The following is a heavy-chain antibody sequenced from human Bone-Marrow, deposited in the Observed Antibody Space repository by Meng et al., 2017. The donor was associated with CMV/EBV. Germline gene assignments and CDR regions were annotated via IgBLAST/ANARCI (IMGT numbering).Heavy chain of an antibody. CDR2: INPNSGGT. J-gene: IGHJ5*02. V-gene: IGHV1-2*02. CDR1: GYTFTGYY. CDR3: ARGVLYDFWSGYSKGNWFDP. Sequence: ASVKVSCKASGYTFTGYYMHWVRQAPGQGLEWMGWINPNSGGTNYAQKFQGRVTMTRDTSISTAYMELSRLRSDDTAVYYCARGVLYDFWSGYSKGNWFDPWGQGTLVTVSS. D-gene: IGHD3-3*01.